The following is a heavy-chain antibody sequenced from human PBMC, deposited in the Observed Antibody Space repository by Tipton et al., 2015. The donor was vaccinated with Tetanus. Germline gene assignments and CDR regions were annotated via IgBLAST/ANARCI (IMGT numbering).Heavy chain of an antibody. Sequence: SLRLSCAASGFTFSSHWMHWVRQAPGKKLMWVARISYDGSSISYADSVKGRFTISRDNPKNTLYLQMNGLRGDDTALHFCVRVIYSGSFYFDSWGQGTRVTVSS. CDR1: GFTFSSHW. CDR3: VRVIYSGSFYFDS. CDR2: ISYDGSSI. J-gene: IGHJ4*02. D-gene: IGHD1-26*01. V-gene: IGHV3-74*01.